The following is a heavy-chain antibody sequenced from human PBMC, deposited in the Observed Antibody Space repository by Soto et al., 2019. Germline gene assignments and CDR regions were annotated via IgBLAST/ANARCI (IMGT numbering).Heavy chain of an antibody. V-gene: IGHV3-48*02. D-gene: IGHD6-19*01. CDR3: AKGPHTNVGWPYYFES. CDR1: GFSLANYP. Sequence: SLRLSCVASGFSLANYPMNWVRQTPGKGLEWISYSSPRGDTIYYADSVEGRFTISRDNARNSLSLHMSSLRDEDSALYYCAKGPHTNVGWPYYFESWGQGVPVTVS. J-gene: IGHJ4*02. CDR2: SSPRGDTI.